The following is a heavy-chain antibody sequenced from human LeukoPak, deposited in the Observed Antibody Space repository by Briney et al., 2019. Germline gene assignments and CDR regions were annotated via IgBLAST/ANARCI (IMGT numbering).Heavy chain of an antibody. Sequence: GGSLRLSCAASGFTFSSYAMSWVRQAPGKGLEWVSTISDSGGSTYYADSVKGRFTISRDNAKNTLYLQMNSLRAVDTAVYYCAALDNGRDYWGQGTLVTVSS. CDR2: ISDSGGST. J-gene: IGHJ4*02. CDR1: GFTFSSYA. D-gene: IGHD1-14*01. V-gene: IGHV3-23*01. CDR3: AALDNGRDY.